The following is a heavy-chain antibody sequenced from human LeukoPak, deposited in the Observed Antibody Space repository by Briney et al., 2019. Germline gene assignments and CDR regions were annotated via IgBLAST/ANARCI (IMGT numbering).Heavy chain of an antibody. D-gene: IGHD6-13*01. CDR1: GFTFSRYG. CDR3: AKANHLLSCSWLSIDY. J-gene: IGHJ4*02. V-gene: IGHV3-30*18. CDR2: VSYDGSNQ. Sequence: GGSLRLSCAASGFTFSRYGMHWVRQAPGKGLEWVPAVSYDGSNQYYADSVKGRFTISRDNSRNTLYLQMNSLRAEDTAVYYCAKANHLLSCSWLSIDYWGRGTLVTVSS.